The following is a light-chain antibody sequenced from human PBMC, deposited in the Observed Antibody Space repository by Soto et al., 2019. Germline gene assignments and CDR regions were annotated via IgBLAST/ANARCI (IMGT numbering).Light chain of an antibody. CDR1: QSVSAW. Sequence: DIQMTQSPSSLSASIGDRFTITCRASQSVSAWLAWYQQKPGKAPKLLIYKASRLERGVPSRFSGSESGTEFTLTITSLQADDFATYYCQQYDKYWTFGQGTKVDIK. CDR3: QQYDKYWT. CDR2: KAS. V-gene: IGKV1-5*03. J-gene: IGKJ1*01.